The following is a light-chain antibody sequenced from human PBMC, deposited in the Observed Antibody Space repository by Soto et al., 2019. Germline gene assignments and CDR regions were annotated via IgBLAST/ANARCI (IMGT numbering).Light chain of an antibody. V-gene: IGKV1-5*01. CDR1: QSISSW. Sequence: DSRRTLSTSTLSASVGDRVTITYRASQSISSWLAWYQQKPGKAPKLLIYDASSLESGVPSRFSGSGSGTEFTLTISSLQPDDFATDYCQQYNSYPWIFAGGTKVDI. CDR2: DAS. CDR3: QQYNSYPWI. J-gene: IGKJ4*01.